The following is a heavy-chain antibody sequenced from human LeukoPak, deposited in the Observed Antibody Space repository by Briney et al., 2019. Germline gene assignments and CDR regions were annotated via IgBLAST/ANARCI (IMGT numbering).Heavy chain of an antibody. V-gene: IGHV4-59*01. J-gene: IGHJ3*02. D-gene: IGHD1-1*01. CDR3: AREYSAFEI. Sequence: SETLSLTCTVSGGSISTYYWSWIRQPPGKGLEWIGYIHYSGATSYNPSLNSRVTVSVDTSKNQLSLKLNSVTAADTAVYYCAREYSAFEIWGPGTMVTVSS. CDR1: GGSISTYY. CDR2: IHYSGAT.